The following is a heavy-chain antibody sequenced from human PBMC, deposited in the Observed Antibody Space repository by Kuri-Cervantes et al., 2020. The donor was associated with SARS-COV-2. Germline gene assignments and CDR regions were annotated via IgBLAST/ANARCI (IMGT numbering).Heavy chain of an antibody. CDR2: ISSSSSTI. D-gene: IGHD4-11*01. CDR3: ARAGKLQRQGGGTGAFDI. CDR1: GFTFDDYG. Sequence: GESLKISCAASGFTFDDYGMSWVRQAPGKGLEWVSYISSSSSTIYYADSVKGRFTISRDNAKNSLYLQMNSLRAEDTAVYYCARAGKLQRQGGGTGAFDIWGQGTMVTVSS. J-gene: IGHJ3*02. V-gene: IGHV3-48*01.